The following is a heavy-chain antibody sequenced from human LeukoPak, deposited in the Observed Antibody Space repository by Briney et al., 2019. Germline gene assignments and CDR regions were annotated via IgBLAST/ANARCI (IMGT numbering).Heavy chain of an antibody. CDR2: IRYDGSNK. Sequence: GGSLRLSCAASGFTFSSYGMHWVRQAPGKGLEWVAFIRYDGSNKYYADSVKGRFTISRDNAKNSLYLQMNSLRAEDTAVYYCARGNIVVVVAEFDYWGQGTLVTVSS. V-gene: IGHV3-30*02. D-gene: IGHD2-15*01. CDR1: GFTFSSYG. CDR3: ARGNIVVVVAEFDY. J-gene: IGHJ4*02.